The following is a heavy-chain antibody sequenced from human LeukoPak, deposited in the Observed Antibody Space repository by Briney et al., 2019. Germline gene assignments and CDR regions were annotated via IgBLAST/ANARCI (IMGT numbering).Heavy chain of an antibody. D-gene: IGHD2-2*03. Sequence: SETLSLTCTVSGGSISSYYWSWIRQPPGKGLEWIGYIYYSGSPNYNPSLKSRVTISVDTSKNQFSLKLSSVTAADTAVYYCASGYCSSTSCLDYWGQGTLVTVSS. J-gene: IGHJ4*02. CDR3: ASGYCSSTSCLDY. CDR1: GGSISSYY. CDR2: IYYSGSP. V-gene: IGHV4-59*01.